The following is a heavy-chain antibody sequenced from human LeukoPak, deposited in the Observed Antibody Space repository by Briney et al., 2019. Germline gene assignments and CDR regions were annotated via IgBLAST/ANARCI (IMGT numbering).Heavy chain of an antibody. J-gene: IGHJ4*02. CDR2: ISGSGGST. CDR3: AKDAYYYDSSGYFDSENFDY. V-gene: IGHV3-23*01. Sequence: GGSLRLSCAASGFTFSSYAMSWVRQAPGKGLEWVSAISGSGGSTYYADSVKGRVTISRDNSKNTVYMQMNSLGAEDTAVYYCAKDAYYYDSSGYFDSENFDYWGQGTLVTVSP. D-gene: IGHD3-22*01. CDR1: GFTFSSYA.